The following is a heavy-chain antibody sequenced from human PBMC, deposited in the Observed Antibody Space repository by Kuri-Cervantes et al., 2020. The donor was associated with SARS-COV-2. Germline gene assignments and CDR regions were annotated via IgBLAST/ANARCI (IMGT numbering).Heavy chain of an antibody. CDR2: IYYSGST. V-gene: IGHV4-61*01. J-gene: IGHJ3*02. Sequence: SETLSLTCSVSGGSVSSGSYYWSWIRQPPGKGLEWIGYIYYSGSTNYNPSLKSRVTMSLDTSKNQFSLKLSSVTAADTAVYYCARDRMESLLWFGVVGAFDIWGQGTMVTVSS. D-gene: IGHD3-10*01. CDR3: ARDRMESLLWFGVVGAFDI. CDR1: GGSVSSGSYY.